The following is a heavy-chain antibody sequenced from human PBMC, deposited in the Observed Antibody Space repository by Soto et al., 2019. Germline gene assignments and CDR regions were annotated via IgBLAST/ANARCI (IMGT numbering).Heavy chain of an antibody. D-gene: IGHD2-15*01. CDR1: GFTFSNYE. CDR2: IDTSGDAM. V-gene: IGHV3-48*03. J-gene: IGHJ5*02. CDR3: ARPVGYCSGGSCYNWFDP. Sequence: PGGSLNLSCAVSGFTFSNYEWNWFRQAPWKWLEWISYIDTSGDAMFYADSVKGRFAVSRDNAKNSLYLQMNSLRAEDAAVYYCARPVGYCSGGSCYNWFDPWGQGTLVTV.